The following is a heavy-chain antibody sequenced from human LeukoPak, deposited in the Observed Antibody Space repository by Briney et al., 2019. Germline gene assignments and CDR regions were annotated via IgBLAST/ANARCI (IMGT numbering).Heavy chain of an antibody. CDR2: INLDGRSK. CDR3: ARDERGNWNDTPRY. J-gene: IGHJ4*02. CDR1: GFQFSSFW. D-gene: IGHD1-1*01. Sequence: GGSLRLSCSASGFQFSSFWMHWVRQAPGKGLVWVSRINLDGRSKTYADSVKGRFTISRDNAKNTLYLQMNSLRDEDTGIYYCARDERGNWNDTPRYWGQGTLVTVSS. V-gene: IGHV3-74*01.